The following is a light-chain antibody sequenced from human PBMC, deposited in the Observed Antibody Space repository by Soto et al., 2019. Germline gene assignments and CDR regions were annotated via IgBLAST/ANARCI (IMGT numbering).Light chain of an antibody. CDR2: VAP. Sequence: DIQMTQSPSSLSASVGDSVTITCRASQNIENYVNWYQVKPGKAPKLLLSVAPGFQGDVPSRFSGSGSGTHFTLTISSLQPGDFATYYCQQLRGYPITFGQGTRLEIK. CDR1: QNIENY. CDR3: QQLRGYPIT. V-gene: IGKV1-17*01. J-gene: IGKJ5*01.